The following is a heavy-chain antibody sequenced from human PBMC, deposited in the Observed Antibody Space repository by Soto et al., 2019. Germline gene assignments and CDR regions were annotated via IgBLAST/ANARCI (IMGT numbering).Heavy chain of an antibody. J-gene: IGHJ3*02. CDR2: IRANDESI. V-gene: IGHV3-48*03. Sequence: PWWSLRLSCLASVFDFRSYEMNWVRQAPGKGLEWVSNIRANDESIYYADSVKGRVSVSRDNAKNSLFLEMNSLRVDDTAVYYCARETLRDAIDIWGQGTMVTVSS. CDR1: VFDFRSYE. CDR3: ARETLRDAIDI.